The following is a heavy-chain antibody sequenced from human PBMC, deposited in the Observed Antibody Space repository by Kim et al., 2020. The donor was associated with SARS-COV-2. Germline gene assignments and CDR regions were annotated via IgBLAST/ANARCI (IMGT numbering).Heavy chain of an antibody. CDR1: GLTFSKAW. D-gene: IGHD2-2*01. Sequence: GGSLRLSCAASGLTFSKAWMSWVRQAPGKGLEWVGRIKSKTDGGTTDYGAPVKGRFTISRDDSTNTLYLQMNSLKTEDIAVYYCTTDLRYCTNTNCYEVDYWGQGTLVTVSS. V-gene: IGHV3-15*01. CDR2: IKSKTDGGTT. CDR3: TTDLRYCTNTNCYEVDY. J-gene: IGHJ4*02.